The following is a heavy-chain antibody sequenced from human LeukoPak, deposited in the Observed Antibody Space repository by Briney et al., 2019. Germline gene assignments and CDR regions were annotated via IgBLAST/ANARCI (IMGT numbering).Heavy chain of an antibody. Sequence: PGGSLRLSCAASGFTFSSYSMNWVRQAPGKGLEWVSSISSSSSYIYYADSVKGRFTISRDNAKNSLYLQMNSLRAEDTAVYYCARDSGGIVVVPAAWNFDYWGQGTLVTVSS. V-gene: IGHV3-21*01. J-gene: IGHJ4*02. CDR1: GFTFSSYS. D-gene: IGHD2-2*01. CDR3: ARDSGGIVVVPAAWNFDY. CDR2: ISSSSSYI.